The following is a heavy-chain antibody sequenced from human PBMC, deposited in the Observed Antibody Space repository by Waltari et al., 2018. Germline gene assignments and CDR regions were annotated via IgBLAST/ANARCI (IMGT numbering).Heavy chain of an antibody. CDR2: IYPGDSDT. Sequence: EVQLVQSGAEVKKSGESLKISCKSSGYRFGSFYFSWVHQMPGKGLEWMGIIYPGDSDTRYSPSFQGQVTSAVDRSSNTAYLQWGSLKATDTAMYYCARLRQPASYYYGMDVWGQGTTITVSS. J-gene: IGHJ6*02. CDR3: ARLRQPASYYYGMDV. V-gene: IGHV5-51*07. CDR1: GYRFGSFY. D-gene: IGHD1-1*01.